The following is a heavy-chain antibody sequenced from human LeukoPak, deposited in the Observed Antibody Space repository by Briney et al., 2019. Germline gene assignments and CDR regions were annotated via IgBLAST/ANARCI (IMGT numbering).Heavy chain of an antibody. CDR1: GYTLTELS. Sequence: ASVKGSCKVSGYTLTELSMHWVRQAPGKGLEWMGGFDPEDGETIYAQKFQGRVTMTEDTSTDTAYMELSSLRSEDTAVYYCATSHGVATDWFDPWGQGTLVTVSS. V-gene: IGHV1-24*01. CDR2: FDPEDGET. CDR3: ATSHGVATDWFDP. J-gene: IGHJ5*02. D-gene: IGHD5-12*01.